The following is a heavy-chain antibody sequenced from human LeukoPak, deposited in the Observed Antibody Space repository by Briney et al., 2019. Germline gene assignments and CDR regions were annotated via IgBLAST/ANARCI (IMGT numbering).Heavy chain of an antibody. J-gene: IGHJ3*02. Sequence: GGSLRLSCAAPGFSFGDYSMNWVRQAPGKGLEWVSYVSSGSRTVVYADSVKGRFTISRDNVKNSVYLQMNSLRDEDTAVYYCARDSAWAFDIWGQGTMVTVSS. CDR1: GFSFGDYS. CDR3: ARDSAWAFDI. V-gene: IGHV3-48*02. CDR2: VSSGSRTV.